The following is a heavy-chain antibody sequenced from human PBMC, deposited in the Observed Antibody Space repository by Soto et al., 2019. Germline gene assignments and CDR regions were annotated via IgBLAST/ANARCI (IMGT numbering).Heavy chain of an antibody. D-gene: IGHD1-20*01. CDR2: IDSRAATI. Sequence: EVQLVESGGDLVQPGGSLRLSCAASGFSFSSFGMNWARQAPGKGLEWVAHIDSRAATISYADSVRGRFTISRDDAKNSLYLKMNSLPAEDPAIYYGASDPDGITDFASWGQGTLSPSPQ. J-gene: IGHJ4*02. CDR3: ASDPDGITDFAS. CDR1: GFSFSSFG. V-gene: IGHV3-48*03.